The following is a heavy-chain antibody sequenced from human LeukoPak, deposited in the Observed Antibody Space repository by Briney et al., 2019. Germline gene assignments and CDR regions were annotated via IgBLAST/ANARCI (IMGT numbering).Heavy chain of an antibody. CDR1: GFTFSTCA. CDR2: ISGSGDNT. V-gene: IGHV3-23*01. CDR3: AKDRTTMTNYFDY. D-gene: IGHD3-22*01. Sequence: GGSLRLSCAASGFTFSTCAMSWVRQAPGKGLEWVSAISGSGDNTFYADSVKGRFTISRDNSRNTLYLHMNSLRADDTAIYYCAKDRTTMTNYFDYWGQGTLVTVSS. J-gene: IGHJ4*02.